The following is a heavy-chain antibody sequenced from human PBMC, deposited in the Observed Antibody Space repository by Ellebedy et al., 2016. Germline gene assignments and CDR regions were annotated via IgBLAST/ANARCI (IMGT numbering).Heavy chain of an antibody. Sequence: GESLKISCAASGFTFSNAWMSWVRQAPGKGLEWVGRIKSKTDGGTTDYAAPVKGRFTISRDDSKNTLYLQMNSLKTEDTAVYYCTTDIFRSGSRTEDYWGQGTLVTVSS. CDR3: TTDIFRSGSRTEDY. V-gene: IGHV3-15*01. J-gene: IGHJ4*02. D-gene: IGHD6-19*01. CDR1: GFTFSNAW. CDR2: IKSKTDGGTT.